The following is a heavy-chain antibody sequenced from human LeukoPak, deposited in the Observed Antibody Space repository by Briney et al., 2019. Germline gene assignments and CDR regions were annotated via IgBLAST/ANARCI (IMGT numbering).Heavy chain of an antibody. CDR1: GYTCTGYY. Sequence: ASVKVSCKASGYTCTGYYMHWVRQAPGQGLEWMGWINTNTGNPTYAQGFTGRFVFSLDTSVSTAYLQISSLKAEDTAVYYCAREYYYDSSGYPIYGMDVWGQGTTLTVSS. D-gene: IGHD3-22*01. V-gene: IGHV7-4-1*02. CDR3: AREYYYDSSGYPIYGMDV. CDR2: INTNTGNP. J-gene: IGHJ6*02.